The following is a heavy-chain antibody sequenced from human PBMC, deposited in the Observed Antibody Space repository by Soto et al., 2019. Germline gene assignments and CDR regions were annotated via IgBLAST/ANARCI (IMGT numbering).Heavy chain of an antibody. D-gene: IGHD4-4*01. CDR1: GFTFSDYH. CDR3: ALAGYDSNYYAVTPLSAGHF. Sequence: PGGSLRISCAASGFTFSDYHISWIRQAPGKGLEWVSYISSSGSIIYYADSVKGRFTISRDNAKNSLYLQMNSLRAEDTAVYYCALAGYDSNYYAVTPLSAGHFWGQGTLVTVSS. J-gene: IGHJ4*02. V-gene: IGHV3-11*01. CDR2: ISSSGSII.